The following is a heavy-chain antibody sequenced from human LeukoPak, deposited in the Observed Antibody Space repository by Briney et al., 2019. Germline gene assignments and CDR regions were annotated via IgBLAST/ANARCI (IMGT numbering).Heavy chain of an antibody. D-gene: IGHD3-22*01. CDR2: ISSRSSTI. CDR1: GFTFSSYS. CDR3: ARDSNYYDSSGYPIDY. J-gene: IGHJ4*02. V-gene: IGHV3-48*01. Sequence: PGGSLRLSCAASGFTFSSYSMNWVRQAPGKGLEWVSYISSRSSTIYYADSVKCRFTISRDNAKNSLYLQMNSLRAEDTAVYYCARDSNYYDSSGYPIDYWGQGTLVTVSS.